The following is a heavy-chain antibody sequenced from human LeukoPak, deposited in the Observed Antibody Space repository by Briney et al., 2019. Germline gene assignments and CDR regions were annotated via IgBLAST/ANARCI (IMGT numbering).Heavy chain of an antibody. V-gene: IGHV4-59*08. CDR2: IYYTGNT. Sequence: SETLSLTCTVSGDSISNYYGSWIRQPPGKGLVGIGYIYYTGNTNYNPSLKSRVTISVDTSKNQFSLKLSSLTAADTAVYYCARHEWRRYYFDYWGQGTLVIVSS. CDR3: ARHEWRRYYFDY. CDR1: GDSISNYY. D-gene: IGHD2-8*01. J-gene: IGHJ4*02.